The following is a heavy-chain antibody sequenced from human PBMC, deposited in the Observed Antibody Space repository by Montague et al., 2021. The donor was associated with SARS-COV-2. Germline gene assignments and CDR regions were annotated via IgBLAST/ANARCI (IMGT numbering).Heavy chain of an antibody. CDR3: ARDRGVQYQLQMPFYFDY. D-gene: IGHD2-2*01. CDR1: GGSFSGYY. CDR2: IYHSGST. V-gene: IGHV4-34*01. J-gene: IGHJ4*02. Sequence: SETLSLTCAVYGGSFSGYYWSWIRKPPGKGLEWIGEIYHSGSTNYNPSLKSRVTISVDTSKNQFSLGLSSVTVADTAVYYCARDRGVQYQLQMPFYFDYWGQGTLVTVSS.